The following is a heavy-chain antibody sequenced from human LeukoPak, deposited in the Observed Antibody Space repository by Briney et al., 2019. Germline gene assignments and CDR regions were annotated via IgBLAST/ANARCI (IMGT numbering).Heavy chain of an antibody. D-gene: IGHD3-3*01. Sequence: ASRKLSCTASGSTFTRSYMHWMRQAPGKRLEWMGWINPNSGGTNYAQKFQGRVTMTRDTSISTAYMELSRLRSDDTAVYYCARVYEGYWGQGTLVTVSS. V-gene: IGHV1-2*02. CDR2: INPNSGGT. CDR3: ARVYEGY. CDR1: GSTFTRSY. J-gene: IGHJ4*02.